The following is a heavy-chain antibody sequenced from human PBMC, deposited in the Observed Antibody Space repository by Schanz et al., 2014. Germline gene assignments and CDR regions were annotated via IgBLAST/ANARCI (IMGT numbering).Heavy chain of an antibody. J-gene: IGHJ6*02. CDR3: VREGSSSPDCCYYNGMDV. CDR2: ISSTSTYI. Sequence: EVQLAGSGGSLVKPGGSLRLSCAASGFTFRNYKMIWVRQAPGKGLEWVSSISSTSTYINYADSVKGRFTISRDNAKNSLHLQMNSLRAEDTAVYYCVREGSSSPDCCYYNGMDVWGQGTTVTVSS. D-gene: IGHD6-6*01. V-gene: IGHV3-21*01. CDR1: GFTFRNYK.